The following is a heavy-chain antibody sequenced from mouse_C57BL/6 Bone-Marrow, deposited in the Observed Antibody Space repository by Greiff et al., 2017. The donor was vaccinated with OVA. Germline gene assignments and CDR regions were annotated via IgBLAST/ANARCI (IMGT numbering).Heavy chain of an antibody. CDR3: TTSYGNYVVDY. CDR2: IDPEDGDT. Sequence: EVQLLQSGAELVRPGASVKLSCTASGFNIKDYYMHWVKQRPEQGLEWIGRIDPEDGDTEYAPKFQGKATMTADTSSNTAYLQLSSLTSEDTAVYYCTTSYGNYVVDYGGRGTLVTVSA. V-gene: IGHV14-1*01. D-gene: IGHD2-1*01. J-gene: IGHJ3*01. CDR1: GFNIKDYY.